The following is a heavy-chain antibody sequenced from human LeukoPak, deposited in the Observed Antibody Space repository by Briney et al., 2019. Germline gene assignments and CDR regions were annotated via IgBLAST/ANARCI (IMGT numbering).Heavy chain of an antibody. J-gene: IGHJ4*02. D-gene: IGHD6-6*01. CDR3: ARDSPQRSSDY. Sequence: ASVKVSCKASGYTFTNYGITWVRQAPGQGLEWMGWISAYTGNTNYAQKIQGRVTMTTDTSTSTAYMELRSLRSDDTAVYYRARDSPQRSSDYWGQGTLVTVSS. CDR2: ISAYTGNT. CDR1: GYTFTNYG. V-gene: IGHV1-18*01.